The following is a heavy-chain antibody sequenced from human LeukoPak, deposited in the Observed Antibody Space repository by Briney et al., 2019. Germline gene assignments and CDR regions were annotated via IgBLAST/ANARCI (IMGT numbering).Heavy chain of an antibody. CDR3: AKDQMMIFDY. CDR2: INTDGSSI. V-gene: IGHV3-74*01. D-gene: IGHD3-16*01. CDR1: GFIFSDYW. J-gene: IGHJ4*02. Sequence: GGSLRLSCGVSGFIFSDYWMHWVRQVPGKGLLWVARINTDGSSISYADSVKGRFTISRDNAKNSLYLQMNSLRAEDTAVYYCAKDQMMIFDYWGQGTLVTVSS.